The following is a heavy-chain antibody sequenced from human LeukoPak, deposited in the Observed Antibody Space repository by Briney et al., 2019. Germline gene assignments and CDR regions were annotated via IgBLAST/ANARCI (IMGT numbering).Heavy chain of an antibody. CDR2: INPNRGCT. V-gene: IGHV1-2*02. CDR1: GYTFTGYY. Sequence: ASVKVSCKASGYTFTGYYMHWVRQAPGQGLEWMGWINPNRGCTNYAQKFQGRVTMTRDTYISTAYMELSRLRSDDTAVYYCARDGLDIVVVPAAEHGGPYYYYYMDVWGKGTTVTVSS. D-gene: IGHD2-2*01. CDR3: ARDGLDIVVVPAAEHGGPYYYYYMDV. J-gene: IGHJ6*03.